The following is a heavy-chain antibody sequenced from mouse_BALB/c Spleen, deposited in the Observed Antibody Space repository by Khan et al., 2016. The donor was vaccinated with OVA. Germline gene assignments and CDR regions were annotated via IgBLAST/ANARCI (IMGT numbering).Heavy chain of an antibody. V-gene: IGHV1-4*01. CDR2: ISPGGGYT. Sequence: QVQLQQSGAELARPGPSVKMSCKASGYTFTSNTMHWIKQRPGKGLEWIGYISPGGGYTIYNQKFKDKATLTANISTRAAYMQLSSLTADDSADYDSARRTTDNAKDYWGQGTSVTVSS. D-gene: IGHD2-14*01. J-gene: IGHJ4*01. CDR3: ARRTTDNAKDY. CDR1: GYTFTSNT.